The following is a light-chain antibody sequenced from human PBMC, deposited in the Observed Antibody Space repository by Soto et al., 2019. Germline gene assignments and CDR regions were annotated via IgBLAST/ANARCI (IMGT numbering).Light chain of an antibody. V-gene: IGKV3-15*01. CDR1: QTVSKN. Sequence: EIVMTQSPATLSVSPGERATLSCRASQTVSKNLAWYQQKPGQAPRLLIFGASTRATGIPVRFSGSGSGTEFTLTISSLQSEDFAVYYCQQYNNWPPLTFGQGTRLEIK. CDR3: QQYNNWPPLT. J-gene: IGKJ5*01. CDR2: GAS.